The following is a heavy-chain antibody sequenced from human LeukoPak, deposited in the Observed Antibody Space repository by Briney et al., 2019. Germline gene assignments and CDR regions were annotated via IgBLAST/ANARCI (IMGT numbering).Heavy chain of an antibody. CDR3: ASLRGDGYNFSFDY. V-gene: IGHV4-39*01. CDR2: IYYSGST. CDR1: GGSISSSSYY. D-gene: IGHD5-24*01. J-gene: IGHJ4*02. Sequence: SETLSLTCTVSGGSISSSSYYWGWIRQPPGKGLGWIGSIYYSGSTYYNPSLKSRVTISVDTSKNQFSLKLSSVTAADTAVYYCASLRGDGYNFSFDYWGQGTLVTVSS.